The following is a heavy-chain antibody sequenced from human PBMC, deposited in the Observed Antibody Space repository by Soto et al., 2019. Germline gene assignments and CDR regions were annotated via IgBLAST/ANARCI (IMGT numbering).Heavy chain of an antibody. CDR3: ARNFDIAATGTAFDS. CDR2: IYSSGTT. CDR1: GGSISGHY. J-gene: IGHJ4*02. V-gene: IGHV4-4*07. D-gene: IGHD6-13*01. Sequence: PSETLSLTCSVSGGSISGHYWSWIRLPAGRRLQWVGRIYSSGTTNYNPSLKSRVRMSVDTDRNSFPLRLDSVTAADTAVYYCARNFDIAATGTAFDSWGRGGLGTVSS.